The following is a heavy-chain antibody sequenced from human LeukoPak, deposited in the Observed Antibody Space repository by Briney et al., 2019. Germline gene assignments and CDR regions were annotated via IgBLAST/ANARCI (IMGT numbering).Heavy chain of an antibody. J-gene: IGHJ4*02. CDR1: GFTFTNYW. Sequence: PGGSLRLSCAASGFTFTNYWMTWVRQAPGKGLEWVANINQDGSEKYFVDSLKGRFTISRDNAKNSLYIQMNSLRVEDTAMYYCARTRGRYCFDYWGQGTLVTVSS. V-gene: IGHV3-7*05. CDR2: INQDGSEK. D-gene: IGHD1-26*01. CDR3: ARTRGRYCFDY.